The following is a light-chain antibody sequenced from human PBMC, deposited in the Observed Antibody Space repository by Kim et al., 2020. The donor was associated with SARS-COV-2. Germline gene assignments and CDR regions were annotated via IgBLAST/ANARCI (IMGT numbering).Light chain of an antibody. Sequence: ELTQPPSASGTPGQRVTISCSGSSSNIGSKTVNWYQQLPGTAPKLLIYSNNQRPSGVPDRFSGSKSGTSASLAISGLQSEDEADYYCAAWDDSLNGVVFGGGTQLTVL. CDR1: SSNIGSKT. CDR2: SNN. J-gene: IGLJ2*01. V-gene: IGLV1-44*01. CDR3: AAWDDSLNGVV.